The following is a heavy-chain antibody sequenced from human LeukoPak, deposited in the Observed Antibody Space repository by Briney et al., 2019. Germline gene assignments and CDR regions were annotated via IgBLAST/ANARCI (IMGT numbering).Heavy chain of an antibody. J-gene: IGHJ6*03. D-gene: IGHD3-10*01. Sequence: SETLSLTCAVYGGSFSGYYWSWIRQPPGKGLEWIGEINHSGSTNYNPSLKSRVTISVDTSKNQFSLKLGSVTAADTAVYYCARGHGLLWFGELLANSYYMDVWGKGTTVTVSS. CDR1: GGSFSGYY. CDR2: INHSGST. V-gene: IGHV4-34*01. CDR3: ARGHGLLWFGELLANSYYMDV.